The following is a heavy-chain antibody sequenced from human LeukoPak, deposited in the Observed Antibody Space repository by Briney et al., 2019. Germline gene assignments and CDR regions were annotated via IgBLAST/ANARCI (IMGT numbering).Heavy chain of an antibody. CDR1: GYTFTSYD. CDR3: ARGPYYDILTGYYGNWFDP. Sequence: ASVKVSCKASGYTFTSYDINWVRQAPGQGLEWTGWMNPNSGNTGYAQKFQGRVTMTRNTSISTTYMELSSLRSEDTAVYYCARGPYYDILTGYYGNWFDPWGQGTLVTVSS. D-gene: IGHD3-9*01. J-gene: IGHJ5*02. CDR2: MNPNSGNT. V-gene: IGHV1-8*01.